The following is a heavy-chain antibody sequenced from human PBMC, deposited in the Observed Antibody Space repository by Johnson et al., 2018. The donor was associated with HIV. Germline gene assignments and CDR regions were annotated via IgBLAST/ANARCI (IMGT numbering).Heavy chain of an antibody. CDR3: ASGAYSSSLTFDI. V-gene: IGHV3-66*01. CDR1: GFIFDEYD. D-gene: IGHD6-6*01. Sequence: VLLVESGGGMARPGESLRLSCEASGFIFDEYDMSWVRQAPGKGLEWVSGFYSGGSTYYADSVKGRFIISRDNSKNTLYLQMNSLRVEDTAVYYCASGAYSSSLTFDIWGQGTMVTVSS. CDR2: FYSGGST. J-gene: IGHJ3*02.